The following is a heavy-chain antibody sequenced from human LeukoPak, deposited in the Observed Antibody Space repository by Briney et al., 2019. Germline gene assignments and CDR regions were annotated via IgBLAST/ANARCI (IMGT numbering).Heavy chain of an antibody. J-gene: IGHJ4*02. Sequence: VASAKVSCKASGYTFTGYYMHWVRQAPGQGLEWMGWINPNSGGTNYAQKFQGRVTMTRDTSISTAYMELSRLRSDDTAVYYCARERTLTSCYDYWGQGTLVTVS. CDR1: GYTFTGYY. D-gene: IGHD2-15*01. CDR2: INPNSGGT. V-gene: IGHV1-2*02. CDR3: ARERTLTSCYDY.